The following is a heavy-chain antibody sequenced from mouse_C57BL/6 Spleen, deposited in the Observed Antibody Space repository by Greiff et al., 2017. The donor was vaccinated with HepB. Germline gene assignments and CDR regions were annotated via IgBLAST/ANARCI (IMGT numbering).Heavy chain of an antibody. Sequence: VKLVESGPGLVQPSQSLSITCTVSGFSLTSYGVHWVRQSPGKGLEWLGVIWRGGSTDYNAAFMSRLSITKDNSKSQVFFKMNSLQADDTAIYYCAKKERDWDGYFDVWGTGTTVTVSS. CDR3: AKKERDWDGYFDV. CDR1: GFSLTSYG. J-gene: IGHJ1*03. D-gene: IGHD4-1*01. V-gene: IGHV2-5*01. CDR2: IWRGGST.